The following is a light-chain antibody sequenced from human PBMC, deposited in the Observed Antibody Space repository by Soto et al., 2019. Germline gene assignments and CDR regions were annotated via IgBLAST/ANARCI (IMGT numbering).Light chain of an antibody. CDR2: GAS. CDR1: QSVSSSY. Sequence: EIVLTQSPGTLSLSPGERATLSCRASQSVSSSYLAWYQQKPGQAPRLLIYGASSRPTGIPDRFSGSGSGTDFTLTISRLEPADFAVYYCQQYGSSPLYTFGQGTKLEIK. CDR3: QQYGSSPLYT. J-gene: IGKJ2*01. V-gene: IGKV3-20*01.